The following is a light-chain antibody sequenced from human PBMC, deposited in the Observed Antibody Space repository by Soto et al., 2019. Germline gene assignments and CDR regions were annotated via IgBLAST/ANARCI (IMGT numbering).Light chain of an antibody. Sequence: QSVLTQPASVSGSAGQSNTISCTGSGRDIGAYDYVSWYQQHAGKAPKLMIYEGSKRPAGVSNRFAGSKSGNTASLTISGLHSEDEADYYCSSYASSLCGFGTGTKGTVL. CDR2: EGS. CDR1: GRDIGAYDY. V-gene: IGLV2-14*01. CDR3: SSYASSLCG. J-gene: IGLJ1*01.